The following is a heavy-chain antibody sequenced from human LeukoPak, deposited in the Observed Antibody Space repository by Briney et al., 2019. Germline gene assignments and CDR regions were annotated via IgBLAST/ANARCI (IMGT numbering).Heavy chain of an antibody. J-gene: IGHJ4*02. D-gene: IGHD6-19*01. CDR1: GYTFTSYA. Sequence: GASVKVSCKASGYTFTSYAMHWERQAPGQRLEWMGWINAGNGNTKYSQKFQGRVTITRDTSASTAYMELSSLRSEDTAVYYCAREGSRRVSGGNPYWGQGTLVTVPP. CDR2: INAGNGNT. CDR3: AREGSRRVSGGNPY. V-gene: IGHV1-3*01.